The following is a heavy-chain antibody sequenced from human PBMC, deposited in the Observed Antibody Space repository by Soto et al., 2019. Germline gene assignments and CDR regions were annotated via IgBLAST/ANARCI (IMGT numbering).Heavy chain of an antibody. CDR3: ARAGYSGYDSHFDY. V-gene: IGHV3-74*03. CDR2: ISTDGSFT. J-gene: IGHJ4*02. CDR1: GFTFRNHW. D-gene: IGHD5-12*01. Sequence: GGSLRLSCVTSGFTFRNHWMHWVRQAPGLGPEGVSRISTDGSFTTYADSVKGRFTISRDNAKNSLYLQMNSLRAEDTAVYYCARAGYSGYDSHFDYWGQGTLVTVSS.